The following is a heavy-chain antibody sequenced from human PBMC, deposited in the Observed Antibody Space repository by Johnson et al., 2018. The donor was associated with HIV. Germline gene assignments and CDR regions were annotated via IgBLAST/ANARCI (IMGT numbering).Heavy chain of an antibody. CDR2: ISSSGSTI. Sequence: QVQLVESGGGLVQPGGSLRLSCAASGFTFSDYYMSWIRQAPGKGLEWVSSISSSGSTIYYADSVKGRFTISRDTAKNSLYLQMNSLSAEDTAVYYWASGWDSRSSAFDIWGQGTMVTVSS. V-gene: IGHV3-11*04. J-gene: IGHJ3*02. CDR3: ASGWDSRSSAFDI. CDR1: GFTFSDYY. D-gene: IGHD6-6*01.